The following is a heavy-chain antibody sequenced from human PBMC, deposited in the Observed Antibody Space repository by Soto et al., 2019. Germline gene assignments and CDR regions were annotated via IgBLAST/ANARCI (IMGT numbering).Heavy chain of an antibody. CDR1: GFSLSNARMG. Sequence: SGPTLVNPTETLTLTCTVSGFSLSNARMGVSWIRQPPGKALEWLAHIFSNDEKSYSTSLKSRLTISKDTSKSQVVLTMTNMDPVDTATYYCARLLKSPSIAARLGVYYYYGMDCWGQGTTVTVAS. V-gene: IGHV2-26*01. D-gene: IGHD6-6*01. CDR2: IFSNDEK. CDR3: ARLLKSPSIAARLGVYYYYGMDC. J-gene: IGHJ6*02.